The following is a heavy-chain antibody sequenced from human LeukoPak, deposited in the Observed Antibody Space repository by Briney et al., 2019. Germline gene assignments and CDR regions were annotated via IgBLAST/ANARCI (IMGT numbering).Heavy chain of an antibody. CDR1: GGSISSGGYY. D-gene: IGHD2/OR15-2a*01. Sequence: SQTLSLTCTVSGGSISSGGYYWSWIRQHPGKGLEWIGYIYYSGSTYYNPSLKSRVTISVDTSKNQFSLKLSSVTAADTAVYYCARGGSIYYYYGMDVWGQGTTVTVSS. CDR3: ARGGSIYYYYGMDV. J-gene: IGHJ6*02. V-gene: IGHV4-31*03. CDR2: IYYSGST.